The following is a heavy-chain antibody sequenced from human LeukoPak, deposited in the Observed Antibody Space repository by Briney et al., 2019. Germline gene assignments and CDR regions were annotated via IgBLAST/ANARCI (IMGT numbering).Heavy chain of an antibody. CDR2: INHSGST. J-gene: IGHJ1*01. V-gene: IGHV4-34*01. CDR3: ASRDTAMANRN. D-gene: IGHD5-18*01. CDR1: GGSFSGYY. Sequence: PSETLSLTCAVYGGSFSGYYWSWIRQPPGKGLEWIGEINHSGSTNYNPSLKSRVTISVDTSKNQFSLKPSSVTAADTAVYYCASRDTAMANRNWGQGTLVTVSS.